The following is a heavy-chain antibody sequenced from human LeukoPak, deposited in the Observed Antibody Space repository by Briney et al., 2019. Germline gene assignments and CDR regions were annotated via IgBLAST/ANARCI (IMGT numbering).Heavy chain of an antibody. CDR1: GFTFSGYA. CDR3: AKSFDASGRRAFDI. J-gene: IGHJ3*02. CDR2: ISVDGGNT. D-gene: IGHD1-26*01. Sequence: GGSLRLSCAASGFTFSGYAMHWVRQAPGKGLEWVSLISVDGGNTYYADSVKGRFTTSRDNSRNTLSLQMSSLRAEDAAVYYCAKSFDASGRRAFDIGGQGTMVTVSS. V-gene: IGHV3-23*01.